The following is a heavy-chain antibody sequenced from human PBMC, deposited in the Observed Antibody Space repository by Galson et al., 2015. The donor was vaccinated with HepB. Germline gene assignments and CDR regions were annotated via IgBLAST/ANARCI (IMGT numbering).Heavy chain of an antibody. CDR1: GGSISSGGYY. CDR3: ARETSGVVVVAATDAFDI. CDR2: IYYSGST. V-gene: IGHV4-31*11. Sequence: TLSLTCAVSGGSISSGGYYWSWIRQHPGKGLEWIGYIYYSGSTYYNPSLKSRVTISVDTSKNQFSLKLSSVTAADTAVYYCARETSGVVVVAATDAFDIWGQGTMVTVSS. J-gene: IGHJ3*02. D-gene: IGHD2-15*01.